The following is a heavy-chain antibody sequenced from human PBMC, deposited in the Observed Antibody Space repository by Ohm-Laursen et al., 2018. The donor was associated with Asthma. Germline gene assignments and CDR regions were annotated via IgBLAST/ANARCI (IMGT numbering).Heavy chain of an antibody. Sequence: SDTLSLTCAVYGGSFSGYYWSWIRQPPGKGLEWIGEINQSGVTNYNPSLKSRVTISVDTSKNQFSLKMSSVTAADTAVYYCARHDVTYSSGWYYFDYWGQGTLVTVSS. CDR1: GGSFSGYY. CDR2: INQSGVT. J-gene: IGHJ4*02. CDR3: ARHDVTYSSGWYYFDY. D-gene: IGHD6-19*01. V-gene: IGHV4-34*01.